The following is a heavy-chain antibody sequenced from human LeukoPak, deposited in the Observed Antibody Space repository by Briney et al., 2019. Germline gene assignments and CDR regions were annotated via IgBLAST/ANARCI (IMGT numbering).Heavy chain of an antibody. V-gene: IGHV3-7*01. CDR1: GFTFSSYW. Sequence: PGGSLRLSCAASGFTFSSYWMCWVRQAPGKGLEWVADIKQDGSEKYYVDSVKGRFTISRDNAKNSLYLQMNSLRAEDTAVYYCARELRFLEWLQPYYYYGMDVWGQGTTVTVSS. CDR2: IKQDGSEK. D-gene: IGHD3-3*01. CDR3: ARELRFLEWLQPYYYYGMDV. J-gene: IGHJ6*02.